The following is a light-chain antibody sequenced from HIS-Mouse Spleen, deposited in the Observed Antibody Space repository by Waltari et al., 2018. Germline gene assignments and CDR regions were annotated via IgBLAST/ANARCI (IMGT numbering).Light chain of an antibody. CDR1: QSVSSSY. CDR2: GAS. V-gene: IGKV3-20*01. CDR3: QRYGSSPFT. Sequence: EIVLTQSPGTLSLSPGERATLSCRASQSVSSSYLAWYQQKPGQAPRLLIYGASSRATGITDRFSGSGSGTDFTLTISRLEPEDFAVYYCQRYGSSPFTFGPGTKVDIK. J-gene: IGKJ3*01.